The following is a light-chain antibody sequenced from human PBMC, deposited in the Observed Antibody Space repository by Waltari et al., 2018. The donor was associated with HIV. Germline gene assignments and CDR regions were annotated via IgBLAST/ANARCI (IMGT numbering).Light chain of an antibody. CDR2: SAS. Sequence: DIQMTQSPSSLPASVGDRVTITCRASQGIGNKLAWYQKRPGIAPRRLISSASNLHNGVPSRCGGSGSGTDFTLTISSLEPEDFAAYYCRQHHTYPHVFGQGTTVDSK. V-gene: IGKV1-17*01. CDR3: RQHHTYPHV. J-gene: IGKJ2*01. CDR1: QGIGNK.